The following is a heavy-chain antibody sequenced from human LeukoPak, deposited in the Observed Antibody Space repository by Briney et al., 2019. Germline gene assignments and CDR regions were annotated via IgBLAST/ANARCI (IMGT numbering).Heavy chain of an antibody. CDR1: GYTFTSYY. V-gene: IGHV1-46*01. CDR3: PRVSSDCRSTSCCVYDGFDI. J-gene: IGHJ3*02. Sequence: ASVKVSCKASGYTFTSYYMHWVRQPPGQGLEWMGIINPSGGSTSYAQKSQGGVTMTRDTPTSTVYRELSSLRSEDTAVYYWPRVSSDCRSTSCCVYDGFDIWGQGTMVTVSS. D-gene: IGHD2-2*01. CDR2: INPSGGST.